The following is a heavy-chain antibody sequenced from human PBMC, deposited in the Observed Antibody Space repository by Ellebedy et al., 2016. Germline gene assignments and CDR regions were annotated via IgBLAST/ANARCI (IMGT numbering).Heavy chain of an antibody. CDR1: GYTFTSYY. V-gene: IGHV1-69*04. CDR3: ARDRYSYGYNY. CDR2: IIPILGIA. J-gene: IGHJ4*02. Sequence: ASVKVSCKASGYTFTSYYMHWVRQAPGQGLEWMGRIIPILGIANYAQKFQGRVTITADKSTSTAYMELSSLRSEDTAVYYCARDRYSYGYNYWGQGTLVTVSS. D-gene: IGHD5-18*01.